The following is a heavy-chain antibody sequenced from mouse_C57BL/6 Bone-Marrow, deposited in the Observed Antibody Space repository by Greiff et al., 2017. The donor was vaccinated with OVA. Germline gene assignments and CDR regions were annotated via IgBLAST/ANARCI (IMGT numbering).Heavy chain of an antibody. J-gene: IGHJ2*02. Sequence: QVQLQQPGAELVRPGTSVKLSCKASGYTFTNYWMHWVKQRPGQGLEWIGVIAPSDSYINYNQKFKCRATLTVDTSSSTAYMHLSSLTSEDSAVYSCANYGSRLSLTSWGQGTSLTVSS. V-gene: IGHV1-59*01. CDR1: GYTFTNYW. CDR2: IAPSDSYI. CDR3: ANYGSRLSLTS. D-gene: IGHD1-1*01.